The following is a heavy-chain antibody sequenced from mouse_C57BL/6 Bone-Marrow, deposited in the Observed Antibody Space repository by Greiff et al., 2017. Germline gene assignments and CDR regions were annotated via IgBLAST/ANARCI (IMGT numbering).Heavy chain of an antibody. CDR2: INPGSGGT. Sequence: QVQLQQSGAELVWPGTSVKVSCKASGYAFTNYLIEWVKQRPGQGLEWIGVINPGSGGTNYNEKFKGKATLTADKSSSTAYMQLSSLTSEDSAVYFSERDGYYSYYFDYWGQGTTLTDSS. D-gene: IGHD2-3*01. CDR1: GYAFTNYL. J-gene: IGHJ2*01. CDR3: ERDGYYSYYFDY. V-gene: IGHV1-54*01.